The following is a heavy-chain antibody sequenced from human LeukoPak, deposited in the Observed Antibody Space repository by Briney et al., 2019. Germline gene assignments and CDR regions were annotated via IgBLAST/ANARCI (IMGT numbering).Heavy chain of an antibody. Sequence: GGSLRLSCAASGFTFSSYWMHWIRQAPGKGLVWVSRINSDGSSITYADSVKGRFTISRDNAKNTLYLQMNSLRVEDTAVYYCSREGRVSGYDFDCWGQGTLVTVSS. J-gene: IGHJ4*02. CDR3: SREGRVSGYDFDC. V-gene: IGHV3-74*03. CDR1: GFTFSSYW. D-gene: IGHD5-12*01. CDR2: INSDGSSI.